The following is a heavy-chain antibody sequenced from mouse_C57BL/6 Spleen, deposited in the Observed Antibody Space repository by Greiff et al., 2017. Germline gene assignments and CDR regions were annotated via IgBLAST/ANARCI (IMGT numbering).Heavy chain of an antibody. CDR2: IDPETGGT. D-gene: IGHD2-5*01. Sequence: VQLQQSGAELVRPGASVTLSCKASGYTFTDYEMHWVKQTPVHGLEWIGAIDPETGGTAYNQKFKGKAILTADKSSSTAYMELRSLTSEDSAVYYCTRESNLTSFAYWGQGTLVTVAA. CDR1: GYTFTDYE. J-gene: IGHJ3*01. CDR3: TRESNLTSFAY. V-gene: IGHV1-15*01.